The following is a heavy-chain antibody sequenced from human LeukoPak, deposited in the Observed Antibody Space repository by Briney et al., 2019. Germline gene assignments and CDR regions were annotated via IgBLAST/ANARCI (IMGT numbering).Heavy chain of an antibody. Sequence: GGSLRLSCTASGFTFSNAGMNWVRQAPGKGLEWVSYISRSASTIYYADSVKGRFTISRDNAKNSLYLQMNSLRAEDTAVYYCARGYDSGSYYVYWGQGTLVTVSS. CDR1: GFTFSNAG. CDR3: ARGYDSGSYYVY. V-gene: IGHV3-48*03. CDR2: ISRSASTI. J-gene: IGHJ4*02. D-gene: IGHD3-22*01.